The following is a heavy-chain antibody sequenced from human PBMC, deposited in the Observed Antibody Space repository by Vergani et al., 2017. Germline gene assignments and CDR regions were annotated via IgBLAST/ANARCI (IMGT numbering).Heavy chain of an antibody. J-gene: IGHJ4*02. Sequence: EVQLLESGGGLVQPGGSLRLSCEASGFSFPGYAMSWVRQAPGKGLEWVSSVSGSSATPYYADTVKGRFLISRDNSKNTLHLQMNSLRADDTAVYYCTKRSRAYTGYFFDYRVQGALATVSS. V-gene: IGHV3-23*01. CDR3: TKRSRAYTGYFFDY. D-gene: IGHD3-16*01. CDR1: GFSFPGYA. CDR2: VSGSSATP.